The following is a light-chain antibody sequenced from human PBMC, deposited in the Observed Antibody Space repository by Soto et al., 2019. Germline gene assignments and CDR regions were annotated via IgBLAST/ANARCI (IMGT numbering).Light chain of an antibody. CDR1: KLGDKY. J-gene: IGLJ2*01. CDR2: KDS. V-gene: IGLV3-1*01. Sequence: SYELTQPPSVSVSPGQTASITCSGDKLGDKYACWYQQKPGQSPVLVIYKDSKRPSGIPERFSGSNSGNTATLTISGTQAMDEAVYYCQAWDSSTFVVFGGGTKLTVL. CDR3: QAWDSSTFVV.